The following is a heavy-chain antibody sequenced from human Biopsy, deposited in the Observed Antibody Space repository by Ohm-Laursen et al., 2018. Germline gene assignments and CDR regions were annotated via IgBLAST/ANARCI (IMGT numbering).Heavy chain of an antibody. CDR3: AIFEGYSDDNLDYEHYGMDV. V-gene: IGHV1-46*01. CDR1: EFSFSRYD. J-gene: IGHJ6*02. CDR2: ISPSGGGA. Sequence: ATVKISCKGSEFSFSRYDMHWVRQAPGRGLEWMGIISPSGGGAMDTQKFQDRLTMTRDTSTSTVHMELKSLKSEDTAVYYCAIFEGYSDDNLDYEHYGMDVWGQGTTVTVSS. D-gene: IGHD1-26*01.